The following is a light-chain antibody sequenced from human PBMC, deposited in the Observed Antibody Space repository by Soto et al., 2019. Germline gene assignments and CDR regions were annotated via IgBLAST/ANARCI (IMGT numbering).Light chain of an antibody. CDR2: EVS. CDR1: SSDVGYYNY. Sequence: QSALTQPASVSGSPGQSITISCTGTSSDVGYYNYVSWYQQHPGKAPKLMIYEVSNRPSGVSNRFSGSKSGNTASLTISGLQAEDEADYYCCTYTTSSTRVFGTGTKVTVL. V-gene: IGLV2-14*01. CDR3: CTYTTSSTRV. J-gene: IGLJ1*01.